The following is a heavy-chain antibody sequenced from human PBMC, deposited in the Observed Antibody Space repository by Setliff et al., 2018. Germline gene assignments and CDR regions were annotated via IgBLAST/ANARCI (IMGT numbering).Heavy chain of an antibody. CDR1: GFTFSSYT. CDR2: ISSSSTYI. J-gene: IGHJ6*03. CDR3: AREHPPGAFSYMDV. V-gene: IGHV3-21*01. Sequence: PGESLKISCAASGFTFSSYTMNWVRQPPGKGLEWVTAISSSSTYIFYADSVKGRFTISRDNARNALYLQMNSLRAEDTAVYFCAREHPPGAFSYMDVWGKGTTVTSP.